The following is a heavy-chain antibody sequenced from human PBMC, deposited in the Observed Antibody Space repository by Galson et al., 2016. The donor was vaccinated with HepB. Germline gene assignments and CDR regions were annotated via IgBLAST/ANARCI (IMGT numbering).Heavy chain of an antibody. J-gene: IGHJ6*02. CDR2: TIPVYGTP. CDR1: GGIFSSYT. D-gene: IGHD5-24*01. CDR3: AGPRDGGGRWLVYLYNTDV. Sequence: SVKVSCKASGGIFSSYTFSWVRQAPGQGLEWLGGTIPVYGTPAYAQKFQGRVTITAEESTSTVHMELRSLRSEDTAVYYCAGPRDGGGRWLVYLYNTDVWGQGTTVTVS. V-gene: IGHV1-69*13.